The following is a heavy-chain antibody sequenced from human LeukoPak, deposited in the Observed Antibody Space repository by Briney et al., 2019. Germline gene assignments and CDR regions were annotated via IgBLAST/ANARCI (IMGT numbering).Heavy chain of an antibody. CDR1: GGSISSYY. V-gene: IGHV4-59*12. CDR2: IYYSGST. D-gene: IGHD3-10*01. CDR3: ARVGTMVRGVIMGIDY. J-gene: IGHJ4*02. Sequence: PSETLSLTCTVSGGSISSYYWSWIRQPPGKGLEWIGYIYYSGSTYYNPSLKSRVTISVDTSKNQFSLKVSSVTAADTAVYYCARVGTMVRGVIMGIDYWGQGTLVTVSS.